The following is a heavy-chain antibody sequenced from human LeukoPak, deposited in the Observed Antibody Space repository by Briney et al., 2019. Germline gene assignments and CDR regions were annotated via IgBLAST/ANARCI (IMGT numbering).Heavy chain of an antibody. CDR1: GYTFSSYD. D-gene: IGHD5-18*01. J-gene: IGHJ4*02. Sequence: ASVKVSCKASGYTFSSYDINWVRQATGQGLEWLGRMNPNSGNTDYAQRFQGRVTMTRNTSISTAYMELSSLTSDDTAVYYCARQRGYTYVDYWGQGTLVTVSS. CDR2: MNPNSGNT. V-gene: IGHV1-8*01. CDR3: ARQRGYTYVDY.